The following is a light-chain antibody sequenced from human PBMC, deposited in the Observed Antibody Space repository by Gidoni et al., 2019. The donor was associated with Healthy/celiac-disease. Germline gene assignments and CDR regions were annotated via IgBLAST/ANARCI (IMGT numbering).Light chain of an antibody. V-gene: IGKV4-1*01. CDR3: QQYYSTPRT. CDR1: QSVLYSSNNKNY. J-gene: IGKJ1*01. Sequence: DIVMTQSPDPLAVSLGEMATINCKSSQSVLYSSNNKNYLAWYQQKPGQPPKLLIYWASTRESGVPDRFSGSGSGTDFTLTISSLQAEDVAVYYCQQYYSTPRTFGQGTKVEIK. CDR2: WAS.